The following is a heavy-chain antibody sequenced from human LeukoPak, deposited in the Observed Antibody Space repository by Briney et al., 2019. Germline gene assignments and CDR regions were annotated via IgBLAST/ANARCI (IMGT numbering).Heavy chain of an antibody. V-gene: IGHV3-48*03. CDR2: ISSSGSTI. CDR1: GRNFRNYE. J-gene: IGHJ4*02. D-gene: IGHD3-22*01. CDR3: ARVGYYDSSGYYYRRFPFDY. Sequence: GGSLRLSCEDSGRNFRNYEMNWVRQAPGKGLEWVSYISSSGSTIYYADSVKGRFTISRDNAKNSLYLQMNSLRAEDTAVYYCARVGYYDSSGYYYRRFPFDYWGQGTLVTVSS.